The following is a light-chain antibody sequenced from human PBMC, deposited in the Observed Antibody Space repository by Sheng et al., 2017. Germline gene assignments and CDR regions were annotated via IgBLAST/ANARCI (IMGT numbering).Light chain of an antibody. Sequence: EVVLTQSPATLSLSPGERATLSCRASQSVDTYLAWYQQKPGQAPRLLIYGGYSRATGIPDRFSGSGSGTDFTLTISSLEPEDFAVYYCQQRSNWPALTFGGGTKVEIK. CDR1: QSVDTY. CDR3: QQRSNWPALT. J-gene: IGKJ4*01. V-gene: IGKV3-11*01. CDR2: GGY.